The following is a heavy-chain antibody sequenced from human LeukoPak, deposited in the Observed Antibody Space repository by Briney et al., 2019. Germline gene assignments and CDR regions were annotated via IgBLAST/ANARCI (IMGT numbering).Heavy chain of an antibody. V-gene: IGHV4-4*07. Sequence: SETLSLTCTVSGGSISSYYWSWIRQPAGKGLEWIGRIYTSGSTNYNPSLKSRVTMSVDTSKNQFSLKLSSVTAADTAVYYCARFFRYCSGGSCNGAFDIWGQGTMVTVSS. J-gene: IGHJ3*02. D-gene: IGHD2-15*01. CDR3: ARFFRYCSGGSCNGAFDI. CDR1: GGSISSYY. CDR2: IYTSGST.